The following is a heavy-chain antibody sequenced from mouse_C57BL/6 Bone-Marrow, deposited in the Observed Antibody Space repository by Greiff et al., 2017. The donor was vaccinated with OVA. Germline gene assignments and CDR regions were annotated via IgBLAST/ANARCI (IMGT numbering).Heavy chain of an antibody. V-gene: IGHV5-4*01. Sequence: DVQLVESGGGLVKPGGSLKLSCAASGFTFSSYAMSWVRQTPEKRLEWVATISDGGSYTYYPDNVKGRFTISRDNAKNNLYLQMSHLKSEDTAMYYCARGGLRRGAYWGQGTLVTVSA. CDR3: ARGGLRRGAY. CDR1: GFTFSSYA. D-gene: IGHD2-2*01. J-gene: IGHJ3*01. CDR2: ISDGGSYT.